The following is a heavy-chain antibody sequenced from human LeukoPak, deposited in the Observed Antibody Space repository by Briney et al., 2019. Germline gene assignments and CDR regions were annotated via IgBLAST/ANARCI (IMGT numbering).Heavy chain of an antibody. V-gene: IGHV4-38-2*01. CDR2: IYHSGST. CDR1: GYSISSGYY. CDR3: ARQSLYYDFWSALDYYMDV. Sequence: SDTLSLTCAVSGYSISSGYYWGWIRQPPGKGLEWIGRIYHSGSTYYNPSLRSRVTISVDTSKNQFSLKLSSVTAADTAVYYCARQSLYYDFWSALDYYMDVWGKGTTVTVSS. D-gene: IGHD3-3*01. J-gene: IGHJ6*03.